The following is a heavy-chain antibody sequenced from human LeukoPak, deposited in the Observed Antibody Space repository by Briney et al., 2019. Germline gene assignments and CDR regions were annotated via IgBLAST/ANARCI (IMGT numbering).Heavy chain of an antibody. CDR3: ARTYYGSGTRWFDP. V-gene: IGHV3-7*05. CDR1: GFTFSGSA. Sequence: GGSLRLSCAASGFTFSGSAMHWVRQASGKGLEWVANIKQDGSEKYYVDSVKGRFTISRDNAKNSLYLQMNSLRAEDTAVYYCARTYYGSGTRWFDPWGQGTLVTVSS. D-gene: IGHD3-10*01. J-gene: IGHJ5*02. CDR2: IKQDGSEK.